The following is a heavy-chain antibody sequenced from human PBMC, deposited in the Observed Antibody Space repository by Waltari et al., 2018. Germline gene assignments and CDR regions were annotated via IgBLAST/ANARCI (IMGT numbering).Heavy chain of an antibody. J-gene: IGHJ3*01. CDR3: AKDPTVSKSPREAHPAFDV. CDR1: GFSFSSFG. Sequence: QVQLVESGGGVVQPGRSLRLSCEASGFSFSSFGMHWGRPAPGKGLEWVSCVCDCGRETSHPAAVKGRFTASSDNSKNALNFRMSGLRTEDTAVYYCAKDPTVSKSPREAHPAFDVWGQGTMVTVS. CDR2: VCDCGRET. D-gene: IGHD1-26*01. V-gene: IGHV3-30*18.